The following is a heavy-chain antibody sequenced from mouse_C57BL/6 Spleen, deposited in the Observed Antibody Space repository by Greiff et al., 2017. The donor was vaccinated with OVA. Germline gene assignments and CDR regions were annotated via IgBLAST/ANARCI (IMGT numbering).Heavy chain of an antibody. J-gene: IGHJ4*01. V-gene: IGHV1-80*01. CDR3: ARPPRGSSEDAMDY. CDR1: GYAFSSYW. Sequence: QVQLQQSGAELVKPGASVKISCKASGYAFSSYWMNWVKQRPGKGLEWIGQIYPGDGDTNYNGKFKGKATLTADKSSSTAYMQLSSLASEDSAVYCCARPPRGSSEDAMDYWGQGTSVTVSS. D-gene: IGHD1-1*01. CDR2: IYPGDGDT.